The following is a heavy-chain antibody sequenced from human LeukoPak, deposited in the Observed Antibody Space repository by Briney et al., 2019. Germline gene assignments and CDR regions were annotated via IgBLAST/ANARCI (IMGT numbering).Heavy chain of an antibody. D-gene: IGHD3-10*01. V-gene: IGHV3-23*01. CDR2: ISGSGGST. Sequence: PGGSLRLSCAASRFTFSSYAMSWVRQAPGKGLEWVSAISGSGGSTYYADSVKGRFTISRDNSKNTLYLQMNSLRAEDTAVYYCAQKGGGSERMGGAYFDYWGQGTLVTVSS. CDR3: AQKGGGSERMGGAYFDY. J-gene: IGHJ4*02. CDR1: RFTFSSYA.